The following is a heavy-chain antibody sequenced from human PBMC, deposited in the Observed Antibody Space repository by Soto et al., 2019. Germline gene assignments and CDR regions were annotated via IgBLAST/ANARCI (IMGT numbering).Heavy chain of an antibody. V-gene: IGHV4-39*01. CDR3: ARTFFYYDVSGYQKFFDS. J-gene: IGHJ4*02. CDR2: IYYNGDT. CDR1: GVSITNGSYY. Sequence: NPSETLSLTCTVSGVSITNGSYYWGWIRQPPGKGLEWIGTIYYNGDTYYNPSLKSRVTISVDTSKNQFSLKLSSVTAADTAVYFCARTFFYYDVSGYQKFFDSWGLGTLVTVSS. D-gene: IGHD3-22*01.